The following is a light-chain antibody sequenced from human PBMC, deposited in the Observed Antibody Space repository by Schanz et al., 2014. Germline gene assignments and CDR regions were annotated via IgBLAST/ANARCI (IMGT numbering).Light chain of an antibody. V-gene: IGKV3-11*01. CDR2: GTS. CDR3: QQYNTYSYT. CDR1: QSISNY. Sequence: DIVLTQSPATLSLSPGERATLSCRASQSISNYLAWYQQKPGQAPRLLIYGTSTRASAVPDRFSGSGSGTDFSLTITRLEPEDFATYYCQQYNTYSYTFGQGTKLEIK. J-gene: IGKJ2*01.